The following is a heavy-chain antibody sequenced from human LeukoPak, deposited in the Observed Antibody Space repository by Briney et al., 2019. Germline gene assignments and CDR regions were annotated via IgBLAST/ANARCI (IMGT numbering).Heavy chain of an antibody. Sequence: GAPGLSLAAPGFTFRFHSMNLVRPAPGEGGGWGSTISSSSTYIYYADSVKGRFTISRDNAKNSLYLQMNTLRAEDTAVYYCARVGSSGSYNEDYWGQGTLVTVSS. J-gene: IGHJ4*02. V-gene: IGHV3-21*01. CDR3: ARVGSSGSYNEDY. D-gene: IGHD1-26*01. CDR2: ISSSSTYI. CDR1: GFTFRFHS.